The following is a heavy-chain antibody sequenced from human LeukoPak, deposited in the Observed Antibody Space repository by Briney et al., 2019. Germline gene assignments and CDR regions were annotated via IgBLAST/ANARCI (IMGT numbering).Heavy chain of an antibody. J-gene: IGHJ4*02. Sequence: GRSLRLSCAASGFTFDDYAMHWVRHAPGKGLEWVSLITWDGDSTYYADSVKGRFTISRDNSKNYLYLQMNSLRAEDTALYYCAKGTSSWHEFDSWGQGTLVTVSS. CDR3: AKGTSSWHEFDS. CDR2: ITWDGDST. CDR1: GFTFDDYA. V-gene: IGHV3-43D*03. D-gene: IGHD6-13*01.